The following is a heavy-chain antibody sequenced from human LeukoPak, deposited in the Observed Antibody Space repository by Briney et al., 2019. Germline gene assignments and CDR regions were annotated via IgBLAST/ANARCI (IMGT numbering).Heavy chain of an antibody. J-gene: IGHJ4*02. CDR1: GFTFSSYW. D-gene: IGHD3-22*01. Sequence: PGGSLRVSCAASGFTFSSYWMSWVRQAPGKGLEWVANIKQDGSEKYYVDSVKGRFTISRDNAKNSLYLQMNSLRAEDTAVYYCARAKYYYDSSGYYYYWGQGTLVTVSS. CDR2: IKQDGSEK. CDR3: ARAKYYYDSSGYYYY. V-gene: IGHV3-7*01.